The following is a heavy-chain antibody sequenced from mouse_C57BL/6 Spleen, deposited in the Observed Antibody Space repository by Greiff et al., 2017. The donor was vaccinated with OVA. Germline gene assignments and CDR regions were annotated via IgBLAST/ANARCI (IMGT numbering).Heavy chain of an antibody. Sequence: QVQLKQSGPELVKPGASVKISCKASGYSFTSYYIHWVKQRPGQGLEWIGWIYPGSGNTKYNEKFKGKATLTADTSSITAYMQLSSLTSEDSAVYYCARGDFPYAMDYWGQGTSVTVSS. CDR1: GYSFTSYY. CDR2: IYPGSGNT. CDR3: ARGDFPYAMDY. V-gene: IGHV1-66*01. D-gene: IGHD2-13*01. J-gene: IGHJ4*01.